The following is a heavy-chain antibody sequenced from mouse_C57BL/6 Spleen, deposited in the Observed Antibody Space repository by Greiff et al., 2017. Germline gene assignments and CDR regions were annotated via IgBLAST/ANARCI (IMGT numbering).Heavy chain of an antibody. Sequence: EVQGVESGPSLVRPSQTLSLTCTVTGFSINSDCYWIWIRQFPGNKLEYIGYTFYSGITYYNPSLESRTYITRDTSKNQFSLKLSSVTTEDTATYYCARAIYDGYYVGAMDYWGQGTSVTVSS. D-gene: IGHD2-3*01. J-gene: IGHJ4*01. CDR3: ARAIYDGYYVGAMDY. CDR2: TFYSGIT. V-gene: IGHV3-3*01. CDR1: GFSINSDCY.